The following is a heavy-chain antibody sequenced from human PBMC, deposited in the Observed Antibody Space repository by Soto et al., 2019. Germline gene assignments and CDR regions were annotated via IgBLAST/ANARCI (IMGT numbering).Heavy chain of an antibody. CDR3: ARGPDYYDNSGMTFHV. CDR2: IYYTGST. V-gene: IGHV4-31*03. J-gene: IGHJ3*01. Sequence: SETLSLTCTASGGSISSGGYYWSWIRQHPGKGLEWIGYIYYTGSTYYNPSLKSRVTMSVDTSKNQFSLRVSSVTAADTAVYYCARGPDYYDNSGMTFHVWGQGTMVTVSS. CDR1: GGSISSGGYY. D-gene: IGHD3-22*01.